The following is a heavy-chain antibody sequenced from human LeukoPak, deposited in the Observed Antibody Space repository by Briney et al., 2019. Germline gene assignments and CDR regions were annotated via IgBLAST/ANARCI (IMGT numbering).Heavy chain of an antibody. CDR2: ISDTGATT. J-gene: IGHJ4*02. CDR1: GFTFSSYA. D-gene: IGHD2-8*01. V-gene: IGHV3-23*01. CDR3: AKDTSLGRYCTNGVCSPFDY. Sequence: GGSLRLSCAGSGFTFSSYAMSWVRQAPGKGLEWVSAISDTGATTYDADSVKGRFTISRDNSRSTLYLQMNSLRAEDTALYYCAKDTSLGRYCTNGVCSPFDYWGQGPLVTVSS.